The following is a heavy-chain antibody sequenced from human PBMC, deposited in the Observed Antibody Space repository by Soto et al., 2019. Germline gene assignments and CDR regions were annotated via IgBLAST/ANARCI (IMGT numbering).Heavy chain of an antibody. Sequence: QVQLVQSGAEVKKPGSSVKVSCKASGGNFSTHAISWVRQAPGQGLVWMGGIIPMFNTTISAQKFQGRVTITADEYTSTAYMELGSLRSEDTAVYYCARDAYDRGSSDCWGQGTLVTVSS. CDR1: GGNFSTHA. D-gene: IGHD3-22*01. CDR2: IIPMFNTT. V-gene: IGHV1-69*01. J-gene: IGHJ4*02. CDR3: ARDAYDRGSSDC.